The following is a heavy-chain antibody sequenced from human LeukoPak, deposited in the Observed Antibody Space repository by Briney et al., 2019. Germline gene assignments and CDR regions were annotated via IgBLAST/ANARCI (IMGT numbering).Heavy chain of an antibody. Sequence: GASVKVSCKAYTFTSYYMHWVRQAPGQGLEWMGIINPSGGSTSYAQKFQGRVTMTRDTSTSTVYMELSSLRSEDTAVYYCARDSLLGFGELGFDYWGQGTLVTASS. CDR3: ARDSLLGFGELGFDY. CDR1: TFTSYY. J-gene: IGHJ4*02. CDR2: INPSGGST. D-gene: IGHD3-10*01. V-gene: IGHV1-46*01.